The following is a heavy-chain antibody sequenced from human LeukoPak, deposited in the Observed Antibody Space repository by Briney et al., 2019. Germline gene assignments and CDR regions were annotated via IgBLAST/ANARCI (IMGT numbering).Heavy chain of an antibody. D-gene: IGHD5-18*01. CDR1: GYVFITYG. CDR3: ARADDTAMVAY. CDR2: INPSGGST. J-gene: IGHJ4*02. V-gene: IGHV1-46*01. Sequence: ASVKVSCKASGYVFITYGINWVRQAPGQGLEWMGIINPSGGSTSYAQKFQGRVTMTRDTSTSTVYMELSSLRSEDTAVYYCARADDTAMVAYWGQGTLVTVSS.